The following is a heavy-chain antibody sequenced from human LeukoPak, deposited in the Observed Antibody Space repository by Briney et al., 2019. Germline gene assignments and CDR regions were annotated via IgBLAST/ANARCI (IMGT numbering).Heavy chain of an antibody. V-gene: IGHV1-18*04. J-gene: IGHJ3*02. CDR2: ISAYNGDT. Sequence: GASVKVSCKAFGYTFTSNYMHWVRQAPEQGLEWMGWISAYNGDTNYAQKLQGRVTMTTDTSTSTAYMELRSLRSDDTAVYYCASLKNYYDSSGNLVTDAFDIWGQGTMVTVSS. CDR3: ASLKNYYDSSGNLVTDAFDI. CDR1: GYTFTSNY. D-gene: IGHD3-22*01.